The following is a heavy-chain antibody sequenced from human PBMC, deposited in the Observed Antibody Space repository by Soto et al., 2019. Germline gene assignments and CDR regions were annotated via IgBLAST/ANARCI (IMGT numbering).Heavy chain of an antibody. CDR3: ARDQGYSSSWYSFSYYYYYGMDV. CDR2: ISAYNGNT. D-gene: IGHD6-13*01. Sequence: ASVKVSCKASGYTFTSYGISWVRQAPGQGLEWMGWISAYNGNTNYAQKLQGRVTMTTDTSTSTAYMELRSLRSDGTAVYYCARDQGYSSSWYSFSYYYYYGMDVWGQGTTVTVSS. V-gene: IGHV1-18*01. J-gene: IGHJ6*02. CDR1: GYTFTSYG.